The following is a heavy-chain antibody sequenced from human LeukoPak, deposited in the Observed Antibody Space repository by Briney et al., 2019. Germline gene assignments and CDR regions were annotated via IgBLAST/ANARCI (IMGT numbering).Heavy chain of an antibody. CDR2: VYYSGST. J-gene: IGHJ4*02. CDR3: ARRPDGTSHFDY. CDR1: GGSIRSYF. V-gene: IGHV4-59*08. Sequence: KPSETLSLTCTVSGGSIRSYFWSWIRQPPGKGLEWIGYVYYSGSTNYNPSLKSRVTISVDTSKKQFSLKLSSVTAADTAVYYCARRPDGTSHFDYWGQGTLVTVYS. D-gene: IGHD6-6*01.